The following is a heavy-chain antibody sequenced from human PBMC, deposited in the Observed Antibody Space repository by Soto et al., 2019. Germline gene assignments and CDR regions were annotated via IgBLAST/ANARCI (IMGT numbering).Heavy chain of an antibody. CDR3: ARDLGYCTNGVCPRRWFDP. V-gene: IGHV1-3*01. Sequence: EASVKVSCKASGYTFTSYAMHWVRQAPGQRLEWMGWINAGNGNTKYSQKFQGRVTITRDTSASTAYMELSSLRSEDTAVYYCARDLGYCTNGVCPRRWFDPWGQGTLVTVSS. J-gene: IGHJ5*02. CDR2: INAGNGNT. CDR1: GYTFTSYA. D-gene: IGHD2-8*01.